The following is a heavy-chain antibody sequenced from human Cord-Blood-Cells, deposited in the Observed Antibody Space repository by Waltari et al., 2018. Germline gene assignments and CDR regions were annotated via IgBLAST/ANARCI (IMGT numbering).Heavy chain of an antibody. CDR2: TRNKANSYTT. Sequence: EVQLVESGGGLVQPGGSLRLSCAASGFTFSAHYMDWVRQAPGKGLEWVGRTRNKANSYTTEYAASVKGRFTISRDDSKNSLYLQMNSLKTEDTAVYYCASVGATDYWGQGTLVTVSS. J-gene: IGHJ4*02. CDR1: GFTFSAHY. V-gene: IGHV3-72*01. D-gene: IGHD1-26*01. CDR3: ASVGATDY.